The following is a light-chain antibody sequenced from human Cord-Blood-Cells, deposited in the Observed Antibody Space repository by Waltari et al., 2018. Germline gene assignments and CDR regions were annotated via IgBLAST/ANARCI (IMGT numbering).Light chain of an antibody. Sequence: DIQMTQSPSTLSASVGDRVTITCRASQSISSWLAWYQQQPGKAPKLLIYDAYSLESGVPSRFSGSGSGTEVTLTISSLQPDDFAAYYCQQYNSYSTFGQGTKVEIK. V-gene: IGKV1-5*01. J-gene: IGKJ1*01. CDR3: QQYNSYST. CDR1: QSISSW. CDR2: DAY.